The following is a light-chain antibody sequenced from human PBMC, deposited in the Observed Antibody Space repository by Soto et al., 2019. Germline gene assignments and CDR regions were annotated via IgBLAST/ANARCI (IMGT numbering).Light chain of an antibody. CDR3: QHYNNGPR. CDR1: QTINNN. V-gene: IGKV3-15*01. CDR2: GAS. Sequence: TLSVSPGEGATLSCRASQTINNNLAWYQQKPGQAPRLLIYGASRRATGVPARFSGSGSGTEFTLTISSLQSEDFAVYYCQHYNNGPRFGQGTKVDIK. J-gene: IGKJ1*01.